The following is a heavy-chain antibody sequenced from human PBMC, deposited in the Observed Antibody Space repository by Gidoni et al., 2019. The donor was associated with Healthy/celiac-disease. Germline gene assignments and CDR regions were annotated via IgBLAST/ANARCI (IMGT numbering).Heavy chain of an antibody. J-gene: IGHJ4*02. CDR3: APIPSSSGYEPFDY. Sequence: YDGSYKYYADSVKGRFTISRDNSKNTLYLQMNSLRGEDTAVYYCAPIPSSSGYEPFDYWGQGTLVTVSS. V-gene: IGHV3-30*03. D-gene: IGHD5-12*01. CDR2: YDGSYK.